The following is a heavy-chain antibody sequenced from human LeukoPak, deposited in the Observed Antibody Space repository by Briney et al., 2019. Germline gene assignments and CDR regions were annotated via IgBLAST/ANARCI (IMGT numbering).Heavy chain of an antibody. Sequence: GGSLRLSCAASGFTFSSYAMSWVRQAPGKGLEWVSAISGSGGSTYYADSVKGRFTISRDNSKNTLYLQMNSLRAEDTAVYYCAKDLEVRGVITNPPHDYWGQGTLVTVSS. CDR3: AKDLEVRGVITNPPHDY. CDR1: GFTFSSYA. D-gene: IGHD3-10*01. V-gene: IGHV3-23*01. CDR2: ISGSGGST. J-gene: IGHJ4*02.